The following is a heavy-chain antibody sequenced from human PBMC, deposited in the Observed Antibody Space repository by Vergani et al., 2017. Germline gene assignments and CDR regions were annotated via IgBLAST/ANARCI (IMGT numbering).Heavy chain of an antibody. CDR2: IKQDGSGK. J-gene: IGHJ4*02. CDR3: ARETEYDSSGYLDY. D-gene: IGHD3-22*01. V-gene: IGHV3-7*03. Sequence: EVQLVESGGGLVQPGGSLRLSCAASGFTFSSYWMSWFRQAPGKGLEWVANIKQDGSGKYYVDSVKGRFTISRDNAKNSLYLQMNSLRAEDTAVYYCARETEYDSSGYLDYWGQGTLVTVSS. CDR1: GFTFSSYW.